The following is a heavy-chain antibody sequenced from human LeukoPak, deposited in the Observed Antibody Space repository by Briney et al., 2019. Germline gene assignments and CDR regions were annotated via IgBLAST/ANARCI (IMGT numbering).Heavy chain of an antibody. Sequence: GGSLRLSCAASGFTFSSYGMHWVRQAPGKGLEWVAVISYDGSNKYYADSVKGRFTISRDNSKNTLYLQMNSLRAEDTAAYYCAKDMSCSSISCPLDYWGQGTLVTVSS. V-gene: IGHV3-30*18. D-gene: IGHD2-2*01. J-gene: IGHJ4*02. CDR2: ISYDGSNK. CDR3: AKDMSCSSISCPLDY. CDR1: GFTFSSYG.